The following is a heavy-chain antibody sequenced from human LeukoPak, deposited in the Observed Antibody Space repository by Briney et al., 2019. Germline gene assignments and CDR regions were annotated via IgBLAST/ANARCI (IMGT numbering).Heavy chain of an antibody. D-gene: IGHD3-10*01. CDR3: ARGSYGYYGSGSYYYYYYYMDV. CDR2: INHSGST. Sequence: PSETLSLTCAVYDGSFSGYYWSWIRQPPGKGLEWIGEINHSGSTNYNPSPKSRVTISVDTSKNQFSLKLSSVTAADTAVYYCARGSYGYYGSGSYYYYYYYMDVWGKGTTVTVSS. J-gene: IGHJ6*03. CDR1: DGSFSGYY. V-gene: IGHV4-34*01.